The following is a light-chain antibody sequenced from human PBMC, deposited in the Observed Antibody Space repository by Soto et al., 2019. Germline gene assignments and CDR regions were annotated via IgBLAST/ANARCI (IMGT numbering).Light chain of an antibody. Sequence: DIQMTQSPSTLSGSVGDRVTITCRASQTISSWLAWYQQKPGKAPKLLIYKASTLKSGVPSRFSGSGSGTDFSLTISSLQPEDFATYYCQQASSSPWTFGQGTRLEVK. CDR3: QQASSSPWT. CDR1: QTISSW. CDR2: KAS. V-gene: IGKV1-5*03. J-gene: IGKJ5*01.